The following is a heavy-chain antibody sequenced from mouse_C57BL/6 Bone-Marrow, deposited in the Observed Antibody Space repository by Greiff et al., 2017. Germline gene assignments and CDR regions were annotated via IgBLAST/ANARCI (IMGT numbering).Heavy chain of an antibody. CDR3: ARRGDYYGSSSWFAY. CDR2: IYPGDGDT. Sequence: VKLVDSGPELVKPGASVKISCKASGYAFSSSWMNWVKQRPGKGLEWIGRIYPGDGDTNYNGKFKGKATLTADKSSSTAYMQLSSLTSEDSAVYFCARRGDYYGSSSWFAYWGQGTLVTVSA. D-gene: IGHD1-1*01. CDR1: GYAFSSSW. V-gene: IGHV1-82*01. J-gene: IGHJ3*01.